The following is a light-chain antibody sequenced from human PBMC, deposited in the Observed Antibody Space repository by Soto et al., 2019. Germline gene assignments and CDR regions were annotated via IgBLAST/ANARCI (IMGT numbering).Light chain of an antibody. CDR2: DNT. CDR3: QSYDSSLRDVV. J-gene: IGLJ2*01. V-gene: IGLV1-40*01. CDR1: SSNIGAGYD. Sequence: QSVLTQPPSVSGAPGQRVTISCTGSSSNIGAGYDVHWYQQLPGTAPKLLIYDNTNRPSGVPDRFSGSKSGTSASLAITGLQADDESDYYCQSYDSSLRDVVFGGGTQLTVL.